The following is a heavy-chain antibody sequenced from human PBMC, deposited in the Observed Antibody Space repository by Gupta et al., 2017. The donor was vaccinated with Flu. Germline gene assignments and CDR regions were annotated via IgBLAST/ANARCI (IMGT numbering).Heavy chain of an antibody. Sequence: QVQLVESGGGVVQPGTSLRLSCAASGFTFNSYGMQWVRQAPGKGLEWVATIWYGESNQYYADSVKGRFTISRDSSKNTLYLQMNSLRAEDTAVYYCARVKLNAYYFDYWGQGTLVTVSS. V-gene: IGHV3-33*01. CDR1: GFTFNSYG. J-gene: IGHJ4*02. CDR2: IWYGESNQ. D-gene: IGHD3-10*01. CDR3: ARVKLNAYYFDY.